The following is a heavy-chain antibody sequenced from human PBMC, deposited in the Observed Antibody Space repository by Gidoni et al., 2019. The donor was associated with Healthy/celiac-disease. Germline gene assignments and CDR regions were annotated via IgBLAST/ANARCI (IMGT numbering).Heavy chain of an antibody. D-gene: IGHD2-2*01. V-gene: IGHV4-59*01. CDR1: GGSLSIYY. CDR2: IYYSGST. Sequence: QVQLQESGPVLVKPSATLSLPCTVSGGSLSIYYWSWIRQPPGKGLEWIGYIYYSGSTNYNPSLKSRVTISVDTSKNQFSLKLSSVTAADTAVYYCARGNLVPAANYYYYYGMDVWGQGTTVTVSS. J-gene: IGHJ6*02. CDR3: ARGNLVPAANYYYYYGMDV.